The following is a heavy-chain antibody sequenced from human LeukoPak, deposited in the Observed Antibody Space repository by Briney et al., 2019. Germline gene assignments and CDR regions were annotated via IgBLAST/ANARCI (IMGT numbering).Heavy chain of an antibody. D-gene: IGHD3-10*01. V-gene: IGHV1-8*01. CDR2: MNPNSGNT. CDR1: GYTFTSYD. Sequence: ASVKVSCKASGYTFTSYDINWVRQATGQGLEWMGWMNPNSGNTGYAQKFQGRVTMTRDTSISTAYMELSRLRSDDTAVYYCARTILWFGESYYFDYWGQGTLVTVSS. J-gene: IGHJ4*02. CDR3: ARTILWFGESYYFDY.